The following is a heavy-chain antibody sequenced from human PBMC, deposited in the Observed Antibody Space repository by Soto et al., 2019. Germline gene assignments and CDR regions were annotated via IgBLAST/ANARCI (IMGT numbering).Heavy chain of an antibody. J-gene: IGHJ5*02. D-gene: IGHD3-10*01. Sequence: SETLSLTCTVSGGSVSSGSYYWSWIRQPPGKGLEWIGYIYYSGSTNYNPSLKSRVTISVDTSKNQFSLKLSSVTAADTAVYYCARAITVVRGVPSWFDPWGQGTLVTVSS. CDR3: ARAITVVRGVPSWFDP. CDR2: IYYSGST. V-gene: IGHV4-61*01. CDR1: GGSVSSGSYY.